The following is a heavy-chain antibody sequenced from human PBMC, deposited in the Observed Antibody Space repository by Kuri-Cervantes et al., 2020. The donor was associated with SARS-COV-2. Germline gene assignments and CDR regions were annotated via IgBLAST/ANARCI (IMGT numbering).Heavy chain of an antibody. J-gene: IGHJ4*02. CDR1: VGSFRTFI. V-gene: IGHV1-69*13. Sequence: SVKVSCKTSVGSFRTFIIIWVRQAPGQGIEWMGGISPLFGKANYAQKFQGRVTITADESTSTVYMEVSSLRFEDTAVYYCTKEKGNTYGFDYWGQGTLVTDSS. CDR3: TKEKGNTYGFDY. CDR2: ISPLFGKA. D-gene: IGHD5-18*01.